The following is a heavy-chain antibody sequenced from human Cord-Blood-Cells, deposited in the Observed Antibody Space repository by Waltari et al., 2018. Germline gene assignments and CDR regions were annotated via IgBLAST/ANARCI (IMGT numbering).Heavy chain of an antibody. CDR2: IVVGSGNT. J-gene: IGHJ4*02. CDR3: AADGEAYDSSGYYFDY. Sequence: QMQLVQSGPEVKKPGTSVKVSCKASGFTFTSSAVQWVRQARGQRLEWIGWIVVGSGNTNYAQKFQERVTITRDMSTSTAYMELSSLRSEDTAVYYCAADGEAYDSSGYYFDYWGQGTLVTVSS. CDR1: GFTFTSSA. D-gene: IGHD3-22*01. V-gene: IGHV1-58*01.